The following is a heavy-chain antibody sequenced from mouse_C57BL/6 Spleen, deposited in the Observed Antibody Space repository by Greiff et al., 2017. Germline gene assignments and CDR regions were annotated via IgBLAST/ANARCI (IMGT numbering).Heavy chain of an antibody. CDR3: AREDGGYDYGGYFDV. CDR2: IYPGDGDT. Sequence: QVQLQQSGPELVKPGASVKISCKASGYAFSSSWMNWVKQRPGKGLEWIGRIYPGDGDTNYNGKFKGKATLTADKSSSTAYMQLSSLTSEDSAVXFCAREDGGYDYGGYFDVWGTGTTVTVSS. J-gene: IGHJ1*03. CDR1: GYAFSSSW. D-gene: IGHD2-4*01. V-gene: IGHV1-82*01.